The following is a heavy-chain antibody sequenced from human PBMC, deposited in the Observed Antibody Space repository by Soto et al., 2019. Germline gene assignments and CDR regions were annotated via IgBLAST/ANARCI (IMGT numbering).Heavy chain of an antibody. CDR3: AHSSAVYCGGDCYSPGADYFQH. CDR2: IYWDDDK. D-gene: IGHD2-21*02. J-gene: IGHJ1*01. CDR1: GFSLSPSRVG. Sequence: QITVKESGPTLVKPTQTLTLTCTFSGFSLSPSRVGVGWIRQPPGKALEWLAVIYWDDDKRYSPSLKSRLTITKDNTKNQVVLTVTNMDPVDTATYYCAHSSAVYCGGDCYSPGADYFQHWGQGTLVTVSS. V-gene: IGHV2-5*02.